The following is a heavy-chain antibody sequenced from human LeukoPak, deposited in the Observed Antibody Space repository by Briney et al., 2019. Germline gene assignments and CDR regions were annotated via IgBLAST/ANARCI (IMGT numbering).Heavy chain of an antibody. Sequence: PSETLSLTCAVYGGSFSGYYWSWIRQPPGKGLEWIGEINHSGSTNYNPSLKSRVTISVDTSKNQFSLKLSSVTAADTAVYYCVRWNHPPDIVVVPAAIGDWFDPWGQGTLVTVSS. V-gene: IGHV4-34*01. J-gene: IGHJ5*02. CDR1: GGSFSGYY. CDR3: VRWNHPPDIVVVPAAIGDWFDP. D-gene: IGHD2-2*01. CDR2: INHSGST.